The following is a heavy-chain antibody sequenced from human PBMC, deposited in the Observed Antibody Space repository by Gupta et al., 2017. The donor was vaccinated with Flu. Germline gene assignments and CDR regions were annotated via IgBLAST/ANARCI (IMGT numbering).Heavy chain of an antibody. CDR1: GYPFTDYF. V-gene: IGHV1-2*02. CDR2: FTPNSGAT. Sequence: QVQLVQSGAEVREPGASVKVSCRASGYPFTDYFIQWVRQAPGQGLEWMGRFTPNSGATKFAQQFEGRVTMTSDTSITTAYMELSGLRSDDTAVDYCVREWTVSNQSPPWDYWGQGTLVTVSS. J-gene: IGHJ4*02. CDR3: VREWTVSNQSPPWDY. D-gene: IGHD3/OR15-3a*01.